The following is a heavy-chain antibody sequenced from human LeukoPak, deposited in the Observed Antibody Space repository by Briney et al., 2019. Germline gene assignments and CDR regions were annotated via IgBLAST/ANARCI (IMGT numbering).Heavy chain of an antibody. CDR3: ARTPTSRKRFLGGAAAGTDYYYSYYMDV. V-gene: IGHV4-4*07. D-gene: IGHD6-13*01. CDR1: GGSISSYY. J-gene: IGHJ6*03. CDR2: IYTSGST. Sequence: SETLSLTCTVSGGSISSYYWSWIRQPAGKGLEWIGRIYTSGSTNYNPSLKSRVTISVATSKNQFSLKLSSVTAADTAVYYCARTPTSRKRFLGGAAAGTDYYYSYYMDVWGKGTTVTISS.